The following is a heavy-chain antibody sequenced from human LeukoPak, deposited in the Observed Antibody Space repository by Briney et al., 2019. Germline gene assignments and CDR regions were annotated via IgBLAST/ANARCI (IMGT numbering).Heavy chain of an antibody. D-gene: IGHD6-19*01. CDR3: ARAGSGWSHFDY. CDR1: GGSISSYY. Sequence: PSETLSPTCTVSGGSISSYYWTWIRQPPGKGLEWIGYIYYSGSTNYNPSLKSRVTISVDTSKNQFSLKLSSVTAADTAVYYCARAGSGWSHFDYWGQGTLVTVSS. CDR2: IYYSGST. V-gene: IGHV4-59*01. J-gene: IGHJ4*02.